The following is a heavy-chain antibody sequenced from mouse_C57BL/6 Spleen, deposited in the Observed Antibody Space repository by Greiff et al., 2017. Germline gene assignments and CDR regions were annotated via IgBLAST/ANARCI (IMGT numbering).Heavy chain of an antibody. V-gene: IGHV1-76*01. CDR2: IYPGSGNT. D-gene: IGHD2-3*01. CDR1: GYTFTDYY. Sequence: QVQLQQSGAELVRPGASVKLSCKASGYTFTDYYINWVKQRPGQGLEWIARIYPGSGNTYYNEKFKGKATLTAEKSSSTAYMQLSSLTSEDSAVYFWASPYDGYYDYYAMDYWGQGTSVTVSS. CDR3: ASPYDGYYDYYAMDY. J-gene: IGHJ4*01.